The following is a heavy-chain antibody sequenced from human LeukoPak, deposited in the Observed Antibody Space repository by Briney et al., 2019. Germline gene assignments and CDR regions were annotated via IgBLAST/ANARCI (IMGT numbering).Heavy chain of an antibody. CDR3: ARESLTLHYYYYYMDV. CDR2: IKSKTDGGTT. J-gene: IGHJ6*03. CDR1: GFTFSNAW. V-gene: IGHV3-15*01. Sequence: GGSLRLSCAASGFTFSNAWMSWVRQAPGKGLEWVGRIKSKTDGGTTDYAAPVKGRFTISRDDSKNTLYLQMNSLKTEDTAVYYCARESLTLHYYYYYMDVWGKGTTVTVSS. D-gene: IGHD3-9*01.